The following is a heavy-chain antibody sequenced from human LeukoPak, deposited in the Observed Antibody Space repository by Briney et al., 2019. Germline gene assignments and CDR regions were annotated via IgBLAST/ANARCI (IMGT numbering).Heavy chain of an antibody. D-gene: IGHD3-10*01. V-gene: IGHV3-23*01. J-gene: IGHJ4*02. CDR2: ISGSGGST. Sequence: GGSLRLSCAASGFTFSSYAMSWVRQAPGKGLEWVSAISGSGGSTYYADSVKGRFTISRDNSKNTLYLQMNSLRAEDTAVYYCAKDPRSSMVRGVILDYWGQGTLVTVSS. CDR1: GFTFSSYA. CDR3: AKDPRSSMVRGVILDY.